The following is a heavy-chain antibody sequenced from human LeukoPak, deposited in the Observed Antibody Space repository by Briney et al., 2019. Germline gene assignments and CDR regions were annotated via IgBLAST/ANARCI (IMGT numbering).Heavy chain of an antibody. D-gene: IGHD1-26*01. CDR3: ARVAGATIDDAFDI. CDR1: PGSFSDYY. V-gene: IGHV4-34*01. CDR2: INHSGST. J-gene: IGHJ3*02. Sequence: SETLSLTCAAYPGSFSDYYGSWIRQPPGKGLEWIGEINHSGSTNYNPSLKSRVTISVDTSKNQFSLKLSSVTAADTAVYYCARVAGATIDDAFDIWGQGTMVTVSS.